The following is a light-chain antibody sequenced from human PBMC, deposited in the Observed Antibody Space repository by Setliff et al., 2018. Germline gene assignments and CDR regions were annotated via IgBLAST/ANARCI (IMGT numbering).Light chain of an antibody. CDR3: NAYTSGSTYV. CDR1: SSDVGSYDL. Sequence: QSALAQPASVSGSPGQSITISCSGTSSDVGSYDLVCWYQQHPGKAPKLIIYAVSDRPSGVSNRFSGSKSGNTASLTISGLQTEDEADYYCNAYTSGSTYVLGTGTKVTVL. CDR2: AVS. J-gene: IGLJ1*01. V-gene: IGLV2-14*03.